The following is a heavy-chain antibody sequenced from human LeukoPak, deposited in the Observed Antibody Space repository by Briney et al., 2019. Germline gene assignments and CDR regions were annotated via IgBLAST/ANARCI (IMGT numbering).Heavy chain of an antibody. CDR3: ARDGSSSGLDY. V-gene: IGHV4-61*02. Sequence: SQTLSLTCTVSGGSISSGSYYWSWIRQPAGKGLEWIGRIYTSGSTNYNPSLKSRVTISVDTSKNQFSLKLSSVTAADTAVYYCARDGSSSGLDYWGQGTLVTVSS. J-gene: IGHJ4*02. CDR2: IYTSGST. CDR1: GGSISSGSYY. D-gene: IGHD6-6*01.